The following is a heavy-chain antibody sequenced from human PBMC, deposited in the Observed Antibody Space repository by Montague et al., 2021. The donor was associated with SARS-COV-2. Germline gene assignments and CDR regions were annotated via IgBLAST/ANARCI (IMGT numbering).Heavy chain of an antibody. Sequence: SETLSLTCTVSGGSISSSSYYWGWIRQPPGKGLEWIGSIYYSGSTYYNPSLKSRVTISVDTSKNQFSLKLSSVTAADTAVYYCARKASRGITNFGVVITDPLFDYWGQGTLVTVSS. CDR1: GGSISSSSYY. J-gene: IGHJ4*02. D-gene: IGHD3-3*01. CDR2: IYYSGST. V-gene: IGHV4-39*01. CDR3: ARKASRGITNFGVVITDPLFDY.